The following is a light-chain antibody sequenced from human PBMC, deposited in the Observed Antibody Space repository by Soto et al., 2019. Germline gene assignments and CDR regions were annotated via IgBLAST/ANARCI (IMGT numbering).Light chain of an antibody. CDR2: EGS. V-gene: IGLV2-23*01. CDR3: CSYAGSSTLV. Sequence: QSALTQPASVPGSPRQSITISCTGTSSDVGSYNLVSWYQQHPGKAPKLMIYEGSKRPSGVSNRFSGSKSGNTASLTISGLQAEDEADYYCCSYAGSSTLVFGGGTKLTVL. J-gene: IGLJ3*02. CDR1: SSDVGSYNL.